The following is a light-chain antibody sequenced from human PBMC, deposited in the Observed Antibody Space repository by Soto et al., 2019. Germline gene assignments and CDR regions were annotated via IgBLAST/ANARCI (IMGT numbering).Light chain of an antibody. Sequence: DIQMTQSPSSLSASVGDRVTITCQASQDISNSLSWFQQKPGKAPKLLIYDASNLETGVPSRFSGSGSGADFSFTISSLQPEDVATYYCQQYENLPRTFGQGTRLEIK. CDR1: QDISNS. CDR2: DAS. CDR3: QQYENLPRT. V-gene: IGKV1-33*01. J-gene: IGKJ5*01.